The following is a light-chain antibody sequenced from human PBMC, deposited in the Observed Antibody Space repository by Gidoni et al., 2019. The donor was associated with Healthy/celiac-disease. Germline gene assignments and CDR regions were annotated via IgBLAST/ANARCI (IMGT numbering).Light chain of an antibody. Sequence: SQMTPSPSSMSASVGDRVTITCRASESISSYLKWYQQKPGKAPQLLIYAASSLQSGVPSRFSGSGFGTDFTLTISSLQPEDFATYYCQQGYSTPLTFGGGTKVEIK. CDR3: QQGYSTPLT. J-gene: IGKJ4*01. CDR2: AAS. CDR1: ESISSY. V-gene: IGKV1-39*01.